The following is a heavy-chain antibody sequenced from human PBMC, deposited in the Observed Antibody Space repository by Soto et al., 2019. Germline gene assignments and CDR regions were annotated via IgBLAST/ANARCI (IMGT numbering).Heavy chain of an antibody. V-gene: IGHV1-46*01. J-gene: IGHJ4*02. CDR3: AIDGYCTNGVCVFDFDY. CDR1: GYTFTSYY. CDR2: INPSGGST. D-gene: IGHD2-8*01. Sequence: GASVKVSCKASGYTFTSYYMHWVRQAPGQGLEWMGIINPSGGSTSYAQKFQGRVTMTRDTSTSTVYMELSSLRSEDTAVYYCAIDGYCTNGVCVFDFDYWGQGTLVTVSS.